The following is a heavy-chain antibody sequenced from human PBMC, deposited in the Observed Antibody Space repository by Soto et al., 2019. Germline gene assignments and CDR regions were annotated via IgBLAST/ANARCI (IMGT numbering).Heavy chain of an antibody. CDR2: IYHTGTT. CDR3: ARDGREASGMDV. V-gene: IGHV4-38-2*02. J-gene: IGHJ6*02. Sequence: PSETLSLTCAVSGDSIISIYHWAWIRQSPGRGLEWIASIYHTGTTYCTPSLESRVTISVDTSKNQFSLRLSSVTAADSAVYFCARDGREASGMDVWGQGTKVTVSS. CDR1: GDSIISIYH. D-gene: IGHD1-26*01.